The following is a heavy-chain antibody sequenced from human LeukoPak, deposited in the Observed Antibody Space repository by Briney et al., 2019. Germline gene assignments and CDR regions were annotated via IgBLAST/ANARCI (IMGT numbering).Heavy chain of an antibody. V-gene: IGHV3-7*01. CDR3: AREPAALYPIDY. CDR2: IKQDGSEK. Sequence: GGSLRLSCAASGFTVSSNYMNWVRQAPGKGLEWVANIKQDGSEKYYVDSVKGRFTISRDNAKNSLYLQMNSLRAEDTAVYYCAREPAALYPIDYWGQGTLVTVSS. D-gene: IGHD2-2*01. J-gene: IGHJ4*02. CDR1: GFTVSSNY.